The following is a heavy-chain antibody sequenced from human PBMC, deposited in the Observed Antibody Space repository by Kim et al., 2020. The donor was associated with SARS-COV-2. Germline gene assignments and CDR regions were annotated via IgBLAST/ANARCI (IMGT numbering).Heavy chain of an antibody. D-gene: IGHD2-8*01. CDR1: GFTFSTYT. CDR2: ISSTSTYI. V-gene: IGHV3-21*06. J-gene: IGHJ6*02. CDR3: ARGPEPSSTYGHYYYGMDV. Sequence: GGSLRLSCEPSGFTFSTYTMNWVRQAPGKGLEWVSSISSTSTYISYADSVKGRFTISRDNARNSLFLQMNSLRAEDTAVYYCARGPEPSSTYGHYYYGMDVWGQGTTVTVS.